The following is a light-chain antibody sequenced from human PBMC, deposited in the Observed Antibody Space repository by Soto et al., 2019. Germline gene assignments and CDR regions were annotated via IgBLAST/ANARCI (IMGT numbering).Light chain of an antibody. CDR2: GIS. CDR1: QNVANY. J-gene: IGKJ5*01. CDR3: QQYSKWPIT. V-gene: IGKV3-15*01. Sequence: EIVLTQAPATLSLSPGERATLFCRASQNVANYLAWYQQHPGQPPRLLIYGISTRATGIPARFSGSGSGTEFSLTISSLQSEDFAVYYCQQYSKWPITFGQGTRLEIK.